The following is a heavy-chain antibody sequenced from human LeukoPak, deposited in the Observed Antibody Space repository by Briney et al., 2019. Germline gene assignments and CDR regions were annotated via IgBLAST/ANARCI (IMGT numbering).Heavy chain of an antibody. CDR1: GFTFSSYA. D-gene: IGHD3-10*01. J-gene: IGHJ5*01. Sequence: GGSLRLSCAASGFTFSSYAMHWVRQAPGKGLEWVAGISYDGSNKYYGDSVKGRFTISRDNSKNTLYLQLNILRAEDTAVYDCARGTPSLLLWFGEFWFDSWAQGTLVTVSS. CDR3: ARGTPSLLLWFGEFWFDS. V-gene: IGHV3-30*04. CDR2: ISYDGSNK.